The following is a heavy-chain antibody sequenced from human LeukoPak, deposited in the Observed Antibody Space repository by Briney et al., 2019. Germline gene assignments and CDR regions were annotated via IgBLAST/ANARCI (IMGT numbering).Heavy chain of an antibody. Sequence: SVKVSCKASGGTFSSYAISWVRQAPGQGLEWMGGIIPIFGTANYAQKFQGRVTITADESTSTAYMELSSLRSEDTAVYYCARAYHYYDSSGYYPPLYYYGMDVWGQGITVTVSS. CDR1: GGTFSSYA. J-gene: IGHJ6*02. CDR3: ARAYHYYDSSGYYPPLYYYGMDV. D-gene: IGHD3-22*01. V-gene: IGHV1-69*13. CDR2: IIPIFGTA.